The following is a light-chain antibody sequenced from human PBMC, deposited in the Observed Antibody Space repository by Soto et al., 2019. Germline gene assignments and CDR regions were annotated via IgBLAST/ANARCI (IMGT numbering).Light chain of an antibody. Sequence: AIQMTQSPSSLSACVGDRVTITCRASQGIRHYLGWYQQKPGKAPKLLIYAASSLQSGVPSRFSGSGSGTDFTLTISSLQPEDFATYYCLQDYNYPFTFGGGTKVEIK. CDR3: LQDYNYPFT. V-gene: IGKV1-6*01. CDR2: AAS. J-gene: IGKJ4*01. CDR1: QGIRHY.